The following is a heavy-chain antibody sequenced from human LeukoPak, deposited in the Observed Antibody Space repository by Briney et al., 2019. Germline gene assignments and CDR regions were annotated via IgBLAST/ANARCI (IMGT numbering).Heavy chain of an antibody. CDR1: GFTFSDYY. Sequence: GGSLRLSCAASGFTFSDYYMNWIRQAPGKGLEWISYIDFSGSSLYYADSVKGRFTISRDNAKNSLHLQMNSLRAEDTAVYYCAKGSSRPPNAFDIWGQGTLVTVSS. J-gene: IGHJ3*02. CDR2: IDFSGSSL. CDR3: AKGSSRPPNAFDI. D-gene: IGHD6-6*01. V-gene: IGHV3-11*04.